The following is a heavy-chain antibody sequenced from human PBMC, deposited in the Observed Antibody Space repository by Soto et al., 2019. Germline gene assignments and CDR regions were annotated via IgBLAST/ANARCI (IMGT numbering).Heavy chain of an antibody. CDR2: IYYSGST. CDR1: GGSISSGGYY. J-gene: IGHJ4*02. D-gene: IGHD1-26*01. CDR3: ARADRYREGLGY. Sequence: PSETLSLTCTVSGGSISSGGYYWSWIRQHPGKGLEWIGYIYYSGSTYYNPSLKSRVTISVDTSKNQFSLKLGSVTAADTAVYYCARADRYREGLGYWGQGTLVTVSS. V-gene: IGHV4-31*03.